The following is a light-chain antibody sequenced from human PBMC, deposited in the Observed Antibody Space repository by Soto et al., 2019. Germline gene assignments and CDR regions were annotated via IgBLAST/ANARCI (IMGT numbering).Light chain of an antibody. CDR3: QQYGSSPRT. V-gene: IGKV3-20*01. Sequence: PGERATLSCRASQSLSSSYLAWYQQKPGQAPRLLIYAASSRATGIPDKFSGSGSGTDFTLTISRLEPEDFAVYYCQQYGSSPRTFGQGTKVDIK. CDR2: AAS. J-gene: IGKJ1*01. CDR1: QSLSSSY.